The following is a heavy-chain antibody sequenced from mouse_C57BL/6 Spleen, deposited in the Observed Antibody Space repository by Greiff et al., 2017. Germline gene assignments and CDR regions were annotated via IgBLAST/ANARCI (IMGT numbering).Heavy chain of an antibody. CDR2: ISSGGDYI. D-gene: IGHD1-1*01. CDR3: TREGYYGSSYAMDY. V-gene: IGHV5-9-1*02. CDR1: GFTFSSYA. Sequence: DVMLVESGEGLVKPGGSLKLSCAASGFTFSSYAMSWVRQTPEKRLEWVAYISSGGDYIYYADTVKGRFTISRDNARNTLYLQMSSLKSEDTAMYYCTREGYYGSSYAMDYWGQGTSVTVSS. J-gene: IGHJ4*01.